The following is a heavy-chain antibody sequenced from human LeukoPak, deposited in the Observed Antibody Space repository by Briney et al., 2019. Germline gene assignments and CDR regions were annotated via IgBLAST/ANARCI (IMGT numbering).Heavy chain of an antibody. CDR2: ISSSGYTI. D-gene: IGHD3-10*02. J-gene: IGHJ6*04. Sequence: PGGSLRLSCAAYGFRIKNYNMNWVRQAPGKGLEWVSYISSSGYTIYYADSVKGRFTISRDNAKNSLYLQMNSLRAEDTAVYYCAELGITIIGGVWGKGTTVTISS. V-gene: IGHV3-48*01. CDR1: GFRIKNYN. CDR3: AELGITIIGGV.